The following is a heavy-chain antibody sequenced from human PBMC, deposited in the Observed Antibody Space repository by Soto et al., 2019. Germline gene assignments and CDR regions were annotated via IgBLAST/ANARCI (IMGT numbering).Heavy chain of an antibody. CDR3: ARDDHTYGVY. J-gene: IGHJ4*02. CDR1: GFSFRDYF. Sequence: PGESLKISCAASGFSFRDYFMSWLRQAPGKGLEWVSYIGPYGNSIYYADSVKGRFTISRDDATKSLHLHMNSLRTDDTAVYYCARDDHTYGVYWGKGTPVTVSS. D-gene: IGHD2-21*01. CDR2: IGPYGNSI. V-gene: IGHV3-11*01.